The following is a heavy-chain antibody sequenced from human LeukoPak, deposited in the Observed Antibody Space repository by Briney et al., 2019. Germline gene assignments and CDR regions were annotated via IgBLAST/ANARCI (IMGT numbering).Heavy chain of an antibody. CDR3: ARDYGGQTRDFQH. Sequence: GGSLRLSCAASGFTFSSYAMHWVRQAPGKGLEWVAVISYDGSNKYYADSVKGRFTISRDNSKNTLYLQMNSLRAEDTAVYYCARDYGGQTRDFQHWGQGTLVTVSS. V-gene: IGHV3-30-3*01. CDR1: GFTFSSYA. J-gene: IGHJ1*01. D-gene: IGHD4-17*01. CDR2: ISYDGSNK.